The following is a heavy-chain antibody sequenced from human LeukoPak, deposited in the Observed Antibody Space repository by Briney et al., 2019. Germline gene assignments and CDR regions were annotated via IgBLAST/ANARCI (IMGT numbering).Heavy chain of an antibody. CDR3: ARDPFSGYDKRVYYFDY. Sequence: GGSLRLSCGASGFTFSSYTMNWVRQAPGKGLEWVSSISSRSSYIYYADSVKGRFTISRDNAKNSLYLQMNSLRAEHTAVYYCARDPFSGYDKRVYYFDYWGQGTLVTVSS. D-gene: IGHD5-12*01. J-gene: IGHJ4*02. V-gene: IGHV3-21*01. CDR2: ISSRSSYI. CDR1: GFTFSSYT.